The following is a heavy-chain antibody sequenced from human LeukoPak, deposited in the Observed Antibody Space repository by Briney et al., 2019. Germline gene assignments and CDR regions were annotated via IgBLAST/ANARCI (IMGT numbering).Heavy chain of an antibody. V-gene: IGHV1-2*02. Sequence: ASVKVSCKASGYTFTGYYMHWVRQAPGQGLEWMGWINPNSGGTNCAQKFQGRVTMTRDTSISTAYMELSRLRSDDTAVYYCARVYTAMANDYWGQGTLVTVSS. CDR2: INPNSGGT. CDR3: ARVYTAMANDY. D-gene: IGHD5-18*01. CDR1: GYTFTGYY. J-gene: IGHJ4*02.